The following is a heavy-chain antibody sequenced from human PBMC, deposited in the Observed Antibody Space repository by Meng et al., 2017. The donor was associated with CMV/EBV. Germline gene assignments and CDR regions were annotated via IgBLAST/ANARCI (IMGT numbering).Heavy chain of an antibody. CDR1: EFTFSNYA. D-gene: IGHD6-6*01. Sequence: GGSLRLSCAASEFTFSNYAIHWVRRAPGKGLEWVAVTSYDGSTKHYADSVKGRFTISRDNSKNTVFLQMNSLRPEDTAVYYCARGLAARPWDYWGQGTLVTVSS. CDR2: TSYDGSTK. CDR3: ARGLAARPWDY. J-gene: IGHJ4*02. V-gene: IGHV3-30-3*01.